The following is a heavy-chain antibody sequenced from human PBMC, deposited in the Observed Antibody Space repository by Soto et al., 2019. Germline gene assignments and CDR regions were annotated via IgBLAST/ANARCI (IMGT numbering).Heavy chain of an antibody. Sequence: GGFLRLSCAASGFTFSSYAMHWVRQAPGKGLEWVAVISYDGSNKYYADSVKGRFTISRDNSKNTLYLQMNSLRAEDTAVYYCASQISWAAAGTDGDYWGQGTLVTVSS. V-gene: IGHV3-30-3*01. J-gene: IGHJ4*02. CDR2: ISYDGSNK. CDR3: ASQISWAAAGTDGDY. CDR1: GFTFSSYA. D-gene: IGHD6-13*01.